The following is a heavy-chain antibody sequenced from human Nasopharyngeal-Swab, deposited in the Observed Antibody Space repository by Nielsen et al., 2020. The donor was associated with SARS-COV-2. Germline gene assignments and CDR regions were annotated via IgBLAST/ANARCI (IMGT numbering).Heavy chain of an antibody. CDR1: GFTFTSYS. J-gene: IGHJ4*02. CDR3: TRDNEGDKNYDYIWGSYRPYY. CDR2: ISRSSTYV. Sequence: GESLKISCAASGFTFTSYSMNWVRRAPGKGLEWVATISRSSTYVYYGDSVKGRFTISRDNAQHSLYLQMNSLRAEDTAVYYCTRDNEGDKNYDYIWGSYRPYYWGQGTLVTVSS. D-gene: IGHD3-16*02. V-gene: IGHV3-21*01.